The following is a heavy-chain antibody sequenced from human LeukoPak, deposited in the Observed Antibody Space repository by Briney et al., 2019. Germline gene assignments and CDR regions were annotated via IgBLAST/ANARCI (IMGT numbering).Heavy chain of an antibody. V-gene: IGHV3-30-3*01. CDR3: ARDFSGSKNY. CDR1: GFTFSSYA. CDR2: ISYDGSNK. J-gene: IGHJ4*02. Sequence: PGGSLRLSCVASGFTFSSYAMHWVRQAPGKGLEWVAVISYDGSNKYYADSVKGRFTISRDNSKNTLYLQMNSLRAEDTAVYYCARDFSGSKNYWGQGTLVTVSS. D-gene: IGHD3-10*01.